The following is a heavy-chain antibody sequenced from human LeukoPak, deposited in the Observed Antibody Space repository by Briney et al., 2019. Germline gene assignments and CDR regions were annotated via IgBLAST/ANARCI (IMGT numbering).Heavy chain of an antibody. D-gene: IGHD3-10*01. CDR2: ISGSGGST. CDR1: RFTFSSYA. V-gene: IGHV3-23*01. J-gene: IGHJ4*02. CDR3: ARAPLLWFGGGFDY. Sequence: GGSLRLSCAASRFTFSSYAMSWVRQAPGKGLEWVSAISGSGGSTDYADSVRGRFTVSRDNSKNTLYLQMNSLRAEDTAVYYCARAPLLWFGGGFDYWGQGTLVTVSS.